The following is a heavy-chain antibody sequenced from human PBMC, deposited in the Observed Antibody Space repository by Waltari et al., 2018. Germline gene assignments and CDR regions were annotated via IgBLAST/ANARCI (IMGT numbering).Heavy chain of an antibody. CDR1: K. CDR2: IYPGDSDT. CDR3: ARLGAYSSGWYLGWFDP. V-gene: IGHV5-51*01. D-gene: IGHD6-19*01. Sequence: EVQLVQSGAEVKKPGESLKISLKMPGKGLEWMGIIYPGDSDTRYSPSFQGQVTISADKSISTAYLQWSSLKASDTAMYYCARLGAYSSGWYLGWFDPWGQGTLVTVSP. J-gene: IGHJ5*02.